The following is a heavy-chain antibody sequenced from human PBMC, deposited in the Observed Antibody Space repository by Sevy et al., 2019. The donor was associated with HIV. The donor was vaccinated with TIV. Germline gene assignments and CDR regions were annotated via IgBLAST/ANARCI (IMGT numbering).Heavy chain of an antibody. J-gene: IGHJ5*02. CDR1: GYTFSSYG. Sequence: ASVKVSCKASGYTFSSYGISWVRQVPGQGLEWMGWIVTYNGNIKYSQKVQDRVTMTTDTSTSTAYMELRSLTSDDTAVYFCARISRRRGKFNWFDPWGQGTLVTVSS. D-gene: IGHD3-16*01. CDR2: IVTYNGNI. CDR3: ARISRRRGKFNWFDP. V-gene: IGHV1-18*01.